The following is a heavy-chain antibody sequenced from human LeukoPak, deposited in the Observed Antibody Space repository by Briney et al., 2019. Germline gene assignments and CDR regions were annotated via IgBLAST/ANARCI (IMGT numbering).Heavy chain of an antibody. CDR2: ISAYNGNT. CDR3: ARDYYDSSGYLPFDY. V-gene: IGHV1-18*01. Sequence: ASVKVSCKASGYTFTSYGFSWVRQAPGQGFEWMGWISAYNGNTKYAQKLQGRVTMTTDTSTSTAYMELRSLRSDDTAVYYCARDYYDSSGYLPFDYWGQGSPVTVS. J-gene: IGHJ4*02. D-gene: IGHD3-22*01. CDR1: GYTFTSYG.